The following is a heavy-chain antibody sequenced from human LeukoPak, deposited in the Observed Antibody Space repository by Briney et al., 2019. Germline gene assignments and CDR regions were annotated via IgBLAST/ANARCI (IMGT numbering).Heavy chain of an antibody. CDR3: ARVVVAATTFDY. Sequence: PSATLSLTCTVSGGSISSSSYYWGWIRQPPGKGLEWIGSIYYSGSTYYNPSLKSRVTISVDTSKNQFSLKLSSVTAADTAVYYCARVVVAATTFDYWGQGTLVSVSS. CDR2: IYYSGST. CDR1: GGSISSSSYY. J-gene: IGHJ4*02. D-gene: IGHD2-15*01. V-gene: IGHV4-39*01.